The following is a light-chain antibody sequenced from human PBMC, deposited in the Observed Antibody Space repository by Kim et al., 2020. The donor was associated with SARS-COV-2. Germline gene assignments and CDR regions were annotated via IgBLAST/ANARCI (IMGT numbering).Light chain of an antibody. Sequence: DIQLTQSPSFLSASLGDRVTITCRASQAIGNYLAWYQQDPGKAPKLLIYDASTLQTGVPSRFSGTGSRTEFTLTISSMQPEDFTTYFCQQYNVLPRTFVQGTK. CDR2: DAS. V-gene: IGKV1-9*01. CDR3: QQYNVLPRT. CDR1: QAIGNY. J-gene: IGKJ1*01.